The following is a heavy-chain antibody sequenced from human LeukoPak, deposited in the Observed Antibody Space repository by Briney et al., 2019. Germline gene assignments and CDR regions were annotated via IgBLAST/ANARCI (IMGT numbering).Heavy chain of an antibody. J-gene: IGHJ4*02. D-gene: IGHD6-19*01. CDR1: GYTFTSYD. V-gene: IGHV1-8*03. CDR3: ARVPEQWEQWLVRGDFDY. CDR2: MNPNSGNT. Sequence: GASVKVSCKASGYTFTSYDINWVRQATGQGLEWMGWMNPNSGNTGYAQKFQGRVTITRNTSISTAYMELSSLRSEDTAVYYCARVPEQWEQWLVRGDFDYWGQGTLVTVSS.